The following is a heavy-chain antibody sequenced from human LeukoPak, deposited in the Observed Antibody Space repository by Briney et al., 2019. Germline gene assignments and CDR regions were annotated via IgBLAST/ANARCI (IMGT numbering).Heavy chain of an antibody. CDR3: ARQAARLFDY. D-gene: IGHD6-6*01. CDR2: IYYSGST. Sequence: SETLSFTCTVSGGSISSSSYYWGWIRQPPGKGLEWIGSIYYSGSTYYNPSLKSRVTISVDTSKNQFSLKLSSVTAADTAVYYCARQAARLFDYWGQGTLVTVSS. V-gene: IGHV4-39*01. CDR1: GGSISSSSYY. J-gene: IGHJ4*02.